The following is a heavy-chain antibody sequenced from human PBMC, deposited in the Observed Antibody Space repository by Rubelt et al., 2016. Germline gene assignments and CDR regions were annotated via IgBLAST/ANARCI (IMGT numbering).Heavy chain of an antibody. Sequence: VQLLESGGGVVQPGTSLRLSCVASGFTFSDHAMHWVRQAPGRGLEWVALISFDGTNEYYANSVKGRFTISRDSSKNTLYLQRNSLRAEDTAVYFCARDARNYYYGMDVWGQGTTVTVSS. CDR3: ARDARNYYYGMDV. V-gene: IGHV3-30*04. CDR2: ISFDGTNE. CDR1: GFTFSDHA. D-gene: IGHD6-6*01. J-gene: IGHJ6*02.